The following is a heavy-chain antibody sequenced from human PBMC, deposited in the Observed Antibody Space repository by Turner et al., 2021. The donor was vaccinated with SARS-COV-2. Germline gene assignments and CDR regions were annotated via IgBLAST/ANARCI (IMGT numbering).Heavy chain of an antibody. V-gene: IGHV1-2*02. CDR3: ARDSELLPLDY. D-gene: IGHD3-10*01. CDR1: GYTFTGYY. Sequence: VQLVQSGTEVKKPGASVKVSCKASGYTFTGYYMHWVRQAPGQGLEWMGWINPNSGDTNYAQKFQGRVTMTRDTSISTAYMELSRLRSEDTAVYYCARDSELLPLDYWGQGTLVTVSS. J-gene: IGHJ4*02. CDR2: INPNSGDT.